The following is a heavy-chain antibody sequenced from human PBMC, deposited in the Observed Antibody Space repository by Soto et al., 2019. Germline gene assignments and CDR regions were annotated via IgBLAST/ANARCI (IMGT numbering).Heavy chain of an antibody. CDR2: IYWDDDK. V-gene: IGHV2-5*02. J-gene: IGHJ2*01. CDR3: PDRRPAPRYWYFDL. CDR1: GFSLSTSGVG. Sequence: QITLKESGPTLVKPTQTLTLTCTFSGFSLSTSGVGVGWIRQPPGKALEWLALIYWDDDKRYSPSLKSRLTITKDTPKNQVVLTITNRDPVDTATYYCPDRRPAPRYWYFDLWGRGTLVTVSS. D-gene: IGHD2-15*01.